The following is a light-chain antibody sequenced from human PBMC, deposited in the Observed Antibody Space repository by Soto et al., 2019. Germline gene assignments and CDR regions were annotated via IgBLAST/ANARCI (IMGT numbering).Light chain of an antibody. CDR1: DSDVGGYNY. CDR2: GVS. CDR3: SSFTSSITPHVV. J-gene: IGLJ2*01. V-gene: IGLV2-14*01. Sequence: QSVLTQPASVSGSPGQSIIISCTGTDSDVGGYNYVSWYQQHPGKAPKLMIYGVSNRPSGVSNRFSASKSGNTASLTISGLQAEDEADYYCSSFTSSITPHVVFGGGTQLTVL.